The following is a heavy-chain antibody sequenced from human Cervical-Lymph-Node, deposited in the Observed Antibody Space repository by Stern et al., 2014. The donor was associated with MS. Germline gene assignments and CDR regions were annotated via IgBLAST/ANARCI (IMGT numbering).Heavy chain of an antibody. D-gene: IGHD5-24*01. V-gene: IGHV3-30*03. J-gene: IGHJ4*02. Sequence: QVQLMQSGGGVVQPGRSLRLSCAASGFTFSSYGMYWVRQVPGQGLEWVAIISYDGSKKYYADSVKGRFTISRDNSKNTLYLQMNSLKTDDTAVYYCILATIIRDYWGQGTLVTVSS. CDR2: ISYDGSKK. CDR3: ILATIIRDY. CDR1: GFTFSSYG.